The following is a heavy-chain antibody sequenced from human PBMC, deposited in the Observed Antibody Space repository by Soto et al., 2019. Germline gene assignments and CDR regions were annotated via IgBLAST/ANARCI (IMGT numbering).Heavy chain of an antibody. V-gene: IGHV1-8*02. CDR1: GYTFTSYG. J-gene: IGHJ6*03. CDR2: MNPNNGNT. CDR3: ARAIKIYYYYMDV. Sequence: ASVKVSCKASGYTFTSYGISWVRQAPGQGLEWMGWMNPNNGNTGYAQKFQGRVTMTRNTSISTAYMELSSLRSEDTAVYYCARAIKIYYYYMDVWGKGTTVTVSS. D-gene: IGHD3-3*01.